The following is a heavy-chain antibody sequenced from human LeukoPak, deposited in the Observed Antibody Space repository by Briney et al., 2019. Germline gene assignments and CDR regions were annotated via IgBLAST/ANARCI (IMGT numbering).Heavy chain of an antibody. CDR3: ARDESRTSLDY. Sequence: SETLSLTCAVSGDSVSSGNWWSWVRQPPGKGLEWIGEIYHSGSTNYNPSLKSRVTISVDRSKNQFSLRLSSVTAADTAVYYCARDESRTSLDYWGQGTLVTVSS. D-gene: IGHD3/OR15-3a*01. J-gene: IGHJ4*02. CDR1: GDSVSSGNW. V-gene: IGHV4-4*02. CDR2: IYHSGST.